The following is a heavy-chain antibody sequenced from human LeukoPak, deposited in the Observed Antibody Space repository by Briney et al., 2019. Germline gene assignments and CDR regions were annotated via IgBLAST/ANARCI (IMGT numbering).Heavy chain of an antibody. CDR3: ASTNSANATIGY. D-gene: IGHD1-1*01. CDR1: GYTFTGYY. Sequence: ASVKVSSKASGYTFTGYYMHWVRQAPGQGREWMGWINPNSGGTNYAQEFQGRGTMTRETSISTAYMGLRGLGGDDTAVDDCASTNSANATIGYWGQGTLVTVSS. V-gene: IGHV1-2*02. CDR2: INPNSGGT. J-gene: IGHJ4*02.